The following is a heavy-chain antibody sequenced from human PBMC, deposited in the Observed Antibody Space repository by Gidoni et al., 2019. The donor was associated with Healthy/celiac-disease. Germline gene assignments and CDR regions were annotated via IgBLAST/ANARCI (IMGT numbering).Heavy chain of an antibody. D-gene: IGHD3-22*01. CDR2: IWYDGSNK. CDR1: GFTFSSYG. J-gene: IGHJ3*02. CDR3: ARDPGYYDSSAPPWDI. Sequence: QVQLVESGGGVVQPGRSLRLSCAASGFTFSSYGMHWVRQAPGKGLEWVAVIWYDGSNKYYADSVKGRFTISRDNSKNTLYLQMNSLRAEDTAVYYCARDPGYYDSSAPPWDIWGQGTMVTVSS. V-gene: IGHV3-33*01.